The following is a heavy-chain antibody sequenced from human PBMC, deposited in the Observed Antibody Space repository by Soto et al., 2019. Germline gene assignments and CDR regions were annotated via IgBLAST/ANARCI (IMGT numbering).Heavy chain of an antibody. Sequence: QVQLVESGGGVVQPGRSLRLSCAASGFTFSSYGMHWVRQAPGKGLEWVAVIWYDGSNKYYVDSVKGRFTISRDNSKNTLYLQMNSLRAEDTAVYYCARAPLLWFGELLGGDYWGQGTLVTVSS. CDR1: GFTFSSYG. V-gene: IGHV3-33*01. D-gene: IGHD3-10*01. J-gene: IGHJ4*02. CDR3: ARAPLLWFGELLGGDY. CDR2: IWYDGSNK.